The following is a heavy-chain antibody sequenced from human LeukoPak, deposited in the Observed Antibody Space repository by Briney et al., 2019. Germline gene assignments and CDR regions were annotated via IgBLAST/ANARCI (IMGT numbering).Heavy chain of an antibody. CDR1: GFTFSSYA. J-gene: IGHJ6*03. V-gene: IGHV3-64*01. Sequence: GGSLRLSCAASGFTFSSYAMHWVRQAPGKGLEYVSAISSNGGSTYYANSVKGRFTISRDNSKNTLYLQMGSLRAEDMAVYYCAKDLRYYYGSGSYSHIMDVWGKGTTVTISS. D-gene: IGHD3-10*01. CDR3: AKDLRYYYGSGSYSHIMDV. CDR2: ISSNGGST.